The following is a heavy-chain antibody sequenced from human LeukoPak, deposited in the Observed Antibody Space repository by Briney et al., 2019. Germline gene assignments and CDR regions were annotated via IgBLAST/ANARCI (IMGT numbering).Heavy chain of an antibody. CDR2: IKQDGSEK. Sequence: GGSLRLSCAASGFTFSSYWMSWVRQAPGKGLEWVANIKQDGSEKYYVDSVKGRFTISRDNSKNTLYLQMNSLRAEDTAVYYCAKGSAEPREGYCSGGSCSNYYYGMDVWGQGTTVTVSS. D-gene: IGHD2-15*01. CDR1: GFTFSSYW. J-gene: IGHJ6*02. CDR3: AKGSAEPREGYCSGGSCSNYYYGMDV. V-gene: IGHV3-7*03.